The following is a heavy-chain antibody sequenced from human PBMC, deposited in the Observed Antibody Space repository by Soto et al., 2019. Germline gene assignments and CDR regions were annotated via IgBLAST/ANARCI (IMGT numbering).Heavy chain of an antibody. V-gene: IGHV1-18*01. CDR3: ARDQGSSGWYGGVFDY. D-gene: IGHD6-19*01. CDR2: ISAYNGNT. J-gene: IGHJ4*02. CDR1: GYTFTSYG. Sequence: EASVKVSCKASGYTFTSYGISWVRQAPGQGLEWMGWISAYNGNTNYAQKFQGRVTMTTDTSTSTAYMELRSLRSDDTAVYYCARDQGSSGWYGGVFDYWGQGTLVTVSS.